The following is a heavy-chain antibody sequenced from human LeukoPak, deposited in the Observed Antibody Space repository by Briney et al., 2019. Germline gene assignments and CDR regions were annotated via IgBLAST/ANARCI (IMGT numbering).Heavy chain of an antibody. V-gene: IGHV4-4*07. Sequence: KPSETLSLTCTVYGGSISSYYWSWVRQPAGKGLEWLGRIYTSGSTNYNPSLKSRVTMSVDTSKNQFSLKLSSVTAADTAVYYCARDFLTPGSRYFDLWGRGTLVTVSS. CDR3: ARDFLTPGSRYFDL. CDR1: GGSISSYY. CDR2: IYTSGST. J-gene: IGHJ2*01.